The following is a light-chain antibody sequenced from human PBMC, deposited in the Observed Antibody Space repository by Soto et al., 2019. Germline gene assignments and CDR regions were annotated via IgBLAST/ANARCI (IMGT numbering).Light chain of an antibody. J-gene: IGKJ1*01. CDR2: DAS. Sequence: IQITQSPSTLSASVGDRVTIVCRASEILNKWLAWYQQKPGQAPTLLIYDASGLESGVPSRFSGSGSGTEFATAFSIPQPCDDAADYYEQYCSYSGTFGRGTKVDIK. CDR1: EILNKW. V-gene: IGKV1-5*02. CDR3: EQYCSYSGT.